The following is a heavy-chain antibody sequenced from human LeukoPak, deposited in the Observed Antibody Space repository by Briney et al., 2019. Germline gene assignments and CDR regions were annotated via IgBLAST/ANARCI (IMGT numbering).Heavy chain of an antibody. V-gene: IGHV4-34*01. CDR3: ARDFWSGHHNWFVP. J-gene: IGHJ5*02. Sequence: SETLSLTCNVSGASINSYRWTWLRQPPGKGLEWLGEINHSGSTNYNPSLKSRLIMSVDTSKNQFSLNLTSVTAADTAVYYCARDFWSGHHNWFVPWGQGTLVTVSS. CDR2: INHSGST. CDR1: GASINSYR. D-gene: IGHD3-3*01.